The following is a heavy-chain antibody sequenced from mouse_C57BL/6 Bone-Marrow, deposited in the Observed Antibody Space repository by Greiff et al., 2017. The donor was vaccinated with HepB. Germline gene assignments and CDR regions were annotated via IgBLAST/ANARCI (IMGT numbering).Heavy chain of an antibody. D-gene: IGHD1-1*01. CDR3: TTNYGSRYWYFDV. J-gene: IGHJ1*03. CDR2: IDPEDGDT. Sequence: EVMLVESGAELVRPGASVKLSCTASGFNIKDYYMHWVKQRPEQGLEWIGRIDPEDGDTEYAPKFQGKATMTADTSSNTAYLQLSSLTSEDTAVYYCTTNYGSRYWYFDVWGTGTTVTVSS. V-gene: IGHV14-1*01. CDR1: GFNIKDYY.